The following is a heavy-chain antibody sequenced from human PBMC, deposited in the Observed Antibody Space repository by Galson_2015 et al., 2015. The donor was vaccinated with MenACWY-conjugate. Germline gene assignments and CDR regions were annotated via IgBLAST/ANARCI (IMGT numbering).Heavy chain of an antibody. D-gene: IGHD3-9*01. CDR2: ISDSGRTT. CDR1: GFPFSSYA. CDR3: AKDLVKNYAMLTGYFSD. V-gene: IGHV3-23*01. J-gene: IGHJ4*02. Sequence: GSLRLSCAVSGFPFSSYAMTWVRQAPGKGLEWVSTISDSGRTTYYADSVQGRLLISRDNSKNKVFLQMNSLRAEDAAAYYCAKDLVKNYAMLTGYFSDWGQGALVTVSS.